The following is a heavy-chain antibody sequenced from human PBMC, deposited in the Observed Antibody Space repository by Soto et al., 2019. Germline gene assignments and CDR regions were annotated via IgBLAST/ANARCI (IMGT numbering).Heavy chain of an antibody. CDR1: GGSISSGANF. Sequence: QVRLQESGPGLVKPSQTLSLTCTVSGGSISSGANFWTWIRQRPGKGLEWIGCIYYSGSTYYNPSLKSRVSIAVDSSKNQFSLRLSSVTAADTAVFYCATYGSGTYYVSWGQGRLVTVSS. CDR2: IYYSGST. V-gene: IGHV4-31*04. J-gene: IGHJ5*02. D-gene: IGHD3-10*01. CDR3: ATYGSGTYYVS.